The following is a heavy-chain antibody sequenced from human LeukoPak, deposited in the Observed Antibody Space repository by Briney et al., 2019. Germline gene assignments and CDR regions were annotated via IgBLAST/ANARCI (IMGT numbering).Heavy chain of an antibody. J-gene: IGHJ4*02. Sequence: GASVKVSCKASGGTFSSYAISWVRQAPGQGLEWMGGIIPIFGTANYAQKFQGRVTITADKSTSTAYMELSSLRSEDTAVYYCATGGDSSGLTLLYFDYWGQGTLVTVSS. CDR2: IIPIFGTA. D-gene: IGHD3-22*01. V-gene: IGHV1-69*06. CDR1: GGTFSSYA. CDR3: ATGGDSSGLTLLYFDY.